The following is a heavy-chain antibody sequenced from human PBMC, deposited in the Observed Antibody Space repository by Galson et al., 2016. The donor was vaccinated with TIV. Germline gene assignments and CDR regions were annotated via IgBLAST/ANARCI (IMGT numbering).Heavy chain of an antibody. CDR2: IIPILGLT. V-gene: IGHV1-69*04. J-gene: IGHJ5*02. CDR3: ARALQDWWGSPDWFDP. CDR1: GGTFSNYA. D-gene: IGHD2-21*01. Sequence: SVKVPCKASGGTFSNYAVSWVRQAPGQGLEWMGRIIPILGLTNYPQKFQGRVTITADESTTTAYMELSSLRSEDTAVYYCARALQDWWGSPDWFDPWGQGTLVTVSS.